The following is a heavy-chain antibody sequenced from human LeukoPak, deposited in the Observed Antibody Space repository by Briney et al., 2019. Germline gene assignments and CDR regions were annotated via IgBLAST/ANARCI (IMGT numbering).Heavy chain of an antibody. CDR1: GYTFTGHY. CDR3: ARVARVTMVRGVWFDP. D-gene: IGHD3-10*01. Sequence: ASVKVSCKASGYTFTGHYVHWVRQAPGQGLEWMGWINPNSGGTNYAQKFQGRVTMTRDTSISTAYMELSRLRSDDTAVYYCARVARVTMVRGVWFDPWGQGTLVTVSS. J-gene: IGHJ5*02. V-gene: IGHV1-2*02. CDR2: INPNSGGT.